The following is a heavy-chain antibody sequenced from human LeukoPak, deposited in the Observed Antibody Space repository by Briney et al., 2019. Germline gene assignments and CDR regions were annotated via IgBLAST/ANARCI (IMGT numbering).Heavy chain of an antibody. D-gene: IGHD3-10*01. V-gene: IGHV4-34*01. CDR2: INHSGST. CDR1: GGSFSGYY. J-gene: IGHJ4*02. Sequence: KSSETLSLTCAVYGGSFSGYYWSWIRQPPGKGLEWIGEINHSGSTNYNPSLKSRVTISVDTSKNQFSLKLSSVTAADTAVYYCARGGYYYGSGSYKRFDYWGQGTLVTVSS. CDR3: ARGGYYYGSGSYKRFDY.